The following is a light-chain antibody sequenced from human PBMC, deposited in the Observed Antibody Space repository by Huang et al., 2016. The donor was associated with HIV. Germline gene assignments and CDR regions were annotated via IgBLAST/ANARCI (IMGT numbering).Light chain of an antibody. J-gene: IGKJ5*01. CDR3: QQYSSSPIT. V-gene: IGKV3-20*01. CDR1: QSVAINY. CDR2: SAS. Sequence: EIVLTQSPGTLSLSPGERATLSCRASQSVAINYLAWYQQKPGQAPRLLIYSASYRATGIPGRFSGSGSGTDFTLTINSLEPADFAMYYCQQYSSSPITIGQGTRLEIK.